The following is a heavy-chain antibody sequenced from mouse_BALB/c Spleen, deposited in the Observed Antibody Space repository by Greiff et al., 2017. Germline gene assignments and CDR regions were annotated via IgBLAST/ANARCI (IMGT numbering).Heavy chain of an antibody. CDR2: IWAGGST. Sequence: VHLVESGPGLVAPSQSLSITCTVSGFSLTSYGVHWVRQPPGKGLEWLGVIWAGGSTNYNSALMSRLSISKDNSKSQVFLKMNSLQTDDTAMYYCARDGGTGRRFAYWGQGTLVTVSA. J-gene: IGHJ3*01. CDR3: ARDGGTGRRFAY. CDR1: GFSLTSYG. V-gene: IGHV2-9*02. D-gene: IGHD3-3*01.